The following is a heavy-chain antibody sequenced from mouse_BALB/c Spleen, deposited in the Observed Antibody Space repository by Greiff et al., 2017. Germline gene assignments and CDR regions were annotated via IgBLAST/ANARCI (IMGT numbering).Heavy chain of an antibody. CDR2: INPSTGYT. CDR1: GYTFTSYW. Sequence: VQVVESGAELAKPGASVKMSCKASGYTFTSYWMHWVKQRPGQGLEWIGYINPSTGYTEYNQKFKDKATLTADKSSSTAYMQLSSLTSEDSAVYYCAREITTGFAYWGQGTLVTVSA. D-gene: IGHD2-4*01. V-gene: IGHV1-7*01. CDR3: AREITTGFAY. J-gene: IGHJ3*01.